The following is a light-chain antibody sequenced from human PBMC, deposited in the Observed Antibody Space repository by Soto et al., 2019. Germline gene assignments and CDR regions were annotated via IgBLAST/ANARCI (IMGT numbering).Light chain of an antibody. V-gene: IGLV2-11*01. CDR3: CLYAVTFYV. CDR2: DVS. J-gene: IGLJ1*01. Sequence: QSVLTQPRSVSGSRGQSVTSSCTGTSSEVGTYDFVSWYQQHPGKAPRLMIFDVSERPSGVPDRFSGSKSGNTASLTISGLQAEDEADYYCCLYAVTFYVFGTGTKVTAL. CDR1: SSEVGTYDF.